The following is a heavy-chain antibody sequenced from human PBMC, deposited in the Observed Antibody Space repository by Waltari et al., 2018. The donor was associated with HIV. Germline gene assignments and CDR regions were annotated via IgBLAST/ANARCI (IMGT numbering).Heavy chain of an antibody. CDR2: IYAGGSA. Sequence: EVLLVESGGDLAQPGGCLRLSCAASGVNVGSDYMTWVRERPGEGLVVVSSIYAGGSAYYADPVKGRFTVSRDNAKNTLYLQMNTLRAEDTALYYCRRGYESWTGYLWVQGTQVTVSS. CDR1: GVNVGSDY. CDR3: RRGYESWTGYL. D-gene: IGHD3-9*01. V-gene: IGHV3-66*01. J-gene: IGHJ4*02.